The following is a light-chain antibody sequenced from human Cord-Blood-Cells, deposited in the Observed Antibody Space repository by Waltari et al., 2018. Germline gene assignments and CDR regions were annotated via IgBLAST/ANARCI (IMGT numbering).Light chain of an antibody. CDR2: DVS. CDR3: CSYAGSYTLV. CDR1: SSDVGGYNY. Sequence: QSALTQPRSVSGSPGQSVTISCTGTSSDVGGYNYVSWYQQHPGKAPKLMIYDVSKRPPGVPDRFSGSRAGNTASRTISGLQAEDEADYYCCSYAGSYTLVFGGGTKLTVL. J-gene: IGLJ2*01. V-gene: IGLV2-11*01.